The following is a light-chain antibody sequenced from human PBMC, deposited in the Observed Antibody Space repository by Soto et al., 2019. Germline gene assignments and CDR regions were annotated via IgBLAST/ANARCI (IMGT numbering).Light chain of an antibody. CDR2: AAS. CDR3: HQTYANPWT. V-gene: IGKV1-39*01. J-gene: IGKJ1*01. Sequence: DIQMTQSPSSLSASVGDRVTITCLASQSISSYLNWYQQKPGKAPKLLIYAASRVQSGVPSTFSASGSGTDFALTISSLQPEDFATYYCHQTYANPWTFGQGTKVDI. CDR1: QSISSY.